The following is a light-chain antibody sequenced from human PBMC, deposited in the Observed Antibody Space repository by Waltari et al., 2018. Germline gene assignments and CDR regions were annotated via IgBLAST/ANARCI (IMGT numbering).Light chain of an antibody. J-gene: IGKJ4*01. Sequence: EIVLTQSPGPLSLSPGERATLPCRASQRVSSHVGSFLAWYQQKLGQAPRLLIYAASSRATGIPDRFSDSGSETDFTLTISRLEPEDFAVYYCQQYGNSPRTFGGGTRVEVK. CDR1: QRVSSHVGSF. CDR3: QQYGNSPRT. V-gene: IGKV3-20*01. CDR2: AAS.